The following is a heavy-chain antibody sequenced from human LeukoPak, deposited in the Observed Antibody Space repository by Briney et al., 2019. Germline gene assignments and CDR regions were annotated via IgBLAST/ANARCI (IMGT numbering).Heavy chain of an antibody. CDR3: ATIVGGYYPPVEAFDV. CDR2: ISSDGSII. J-gene: IGHJ3*01. CDR1: GFTLSGLW. V-gene: IGHV3-74*01. D-gene: IGHD3-3*01. Sequence: PGGSLRLSCAASGFTLSGLWMHWVRQAPGKGLVWVSRISSDGSIINYVDSVKGRFTISRDNAKNTLYPQMNSLRAEDTAVYYCATIVGGYYPPVEAFDVWGQGTLVTISS.